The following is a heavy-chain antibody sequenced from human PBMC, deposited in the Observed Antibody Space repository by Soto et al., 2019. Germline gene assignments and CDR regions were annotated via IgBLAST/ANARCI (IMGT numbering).Heavy chain of an antibody. D-gene: IGHD2-21*01. J-gene: IGHJ6*02. CDR1: GYMFVDYY. V-gene: IGHV1-46*01. Sequence: SVKVSCKASGYMFVDYYIHWVRQAPGQGLEWMGIINPKGGDSKHAQKFQGRVTMTMDTSTSTVYMDLRSLTSEDTAVYYCARVHCGGDCRPGEWFYDCGTDVWGQGTTFTI. CDR3: ARVHCGGDCRPGEWFYDCGTDV. CDR2: INPKGGDS.